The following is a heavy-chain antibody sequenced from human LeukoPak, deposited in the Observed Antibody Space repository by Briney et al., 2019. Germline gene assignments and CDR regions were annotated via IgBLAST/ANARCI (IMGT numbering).Heavy chain of an antibody. V-gene: IGHV4-39*01. CDR3: ARHRITMVRGDPFDY. CDR2: IYYSGST. CDR1: GGSISSSSYY. J-gene: IGHJ4*02. Sequence: SETLSLTCTVSGGSISSSSYYWGWIRQPPGKGLEWIGSIYYSGSTYYNPSLRSRVTISVDTSKNQFSLKLSSVTAADTAVYSCARHRITMVRGDPFDYWGQGTLVTVSS. D-gene: IGHD3-10*01.